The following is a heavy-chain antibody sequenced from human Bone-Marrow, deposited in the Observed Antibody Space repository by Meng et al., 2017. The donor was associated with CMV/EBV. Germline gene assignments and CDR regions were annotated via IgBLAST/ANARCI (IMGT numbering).Heavy chain of an antibody. J-gene: IGHJ6*02. CDR2: LSAYTGNT. CDR3: ASEGGVFIGYCRSTSCYEADYDYGMDV. V-gene: IGHV1-18*01. D-gene: IGHD2-2*01. Sequence: RQAPGHGLDWMGWLSAYTGNTSYAHKLQGRVTMTTDTSTSTANIELRSLRSDDRAVYYCASEGGVFIGYCRSTSCYEADYDYGMDVWGQGTTVTVSS.